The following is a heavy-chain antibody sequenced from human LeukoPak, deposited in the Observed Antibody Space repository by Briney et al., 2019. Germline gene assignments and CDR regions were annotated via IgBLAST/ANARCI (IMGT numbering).Heavy chain of an antibody. V-gene: IGHV3-20*04. J-gene: IGHJ4*02. CDR3: ARAWVEVATSPLGY. CDR1: GFTFDDYG. CDR2: INWNGGST. Sequence: GGSLRLSCAASGFTFDDYGMSWVRQAPGKGLEWVSGINWNGGSTGYADSVKGRFTISRDNAKNSLHLQMNSLRAEDTALYYCARAWVEVATSPLGYWGQGTLVTVSS. D-gene: IGHD5-24*01.